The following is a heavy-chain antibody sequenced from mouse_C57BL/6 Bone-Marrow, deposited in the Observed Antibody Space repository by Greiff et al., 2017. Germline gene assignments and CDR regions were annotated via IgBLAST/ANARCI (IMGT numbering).Heavy chain of an antibody. CDR2: IYPGSGST. CDR3: ARRGDYYAMDY. Sequence: QVQLQQPGAELVKPGASVKMSCKASGYTFTSYWLTWVKQRPGQGLEWIGDIYPGSGSTNYNEKFKSKATLTVDTSSSTAYMQLSSLTSEDSAVYYCARRGDYYAMDYWGQGTSVTVSS. CDR1: GYTFTSYW. J-gene: IGHJ4*01. D-gene: IGHD3-3*01. V-gene: IGHV1-55*01.